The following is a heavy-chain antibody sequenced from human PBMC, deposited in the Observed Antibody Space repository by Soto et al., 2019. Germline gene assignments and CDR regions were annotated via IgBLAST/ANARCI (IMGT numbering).Heavy chain of an antibody. CDR2: INPIFGSA. D-gene: IGHD6-19*01. CDR3: QRDLYSSGRPHFDY. J-gene: IGHJ4*02. V-gene: IGHV1-69*01. CDR1: GGPFSSYA. Sequence: XSVQVSCQASGGPFSSYAISCLRQAPVLELECMGWINPIFGSASYSQKFQGRVTITADGCASPAYTDLCSLRSGDWGLFYAQRDLYSSGRPHFDYWGQGSLVTVSS.